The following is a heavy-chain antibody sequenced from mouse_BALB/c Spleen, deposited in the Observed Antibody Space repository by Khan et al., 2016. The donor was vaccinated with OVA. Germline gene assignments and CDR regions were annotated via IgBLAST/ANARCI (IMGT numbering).Heavy chain of an antibody. J-gene: IGHJ4*01. CDR3: SRKNKAYYGNYYTIDY. CDR2: INTGSGGT. D-gene: IGHD2-10*01. V-gene: IGHV1-54*01. CDR1: GYAFTNYL. Sequence: QVQLKQSGAELVRPGTSVKVSCKASGYAFTNYLIEWIKQRPGQGLEWIGVINTGSGGTNYNEKFKGKATLTADKSSSTPYMQLSSLTSDDSAVYFCSRKNKAYYGNYYTIDYWGQGTSVTVSS.